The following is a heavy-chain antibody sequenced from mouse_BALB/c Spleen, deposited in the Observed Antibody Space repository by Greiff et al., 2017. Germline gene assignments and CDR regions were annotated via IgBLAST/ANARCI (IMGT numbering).Heavy chain of an antibody. V-gene: IGHV5-9-3*01. D-gene: IGHD2-4*01. CDR2: ISSGGSYT. Sequence: EVKLEESGGGLVKPGGSLKLSCAASGFTFSSYAMSWVRQTPEKRLEWVATISSGGSYTYYPDSVKGRFTISRDNAKNTLYLQMSSLRSEDTAMYYCARQRESAMSTGGYYAMDYWGQGTSVTVSS. CDR1: GFTFSSYA. CDR3: ARQRESAMSTGGYYAMDY. J-gene: IGHJ4*01.